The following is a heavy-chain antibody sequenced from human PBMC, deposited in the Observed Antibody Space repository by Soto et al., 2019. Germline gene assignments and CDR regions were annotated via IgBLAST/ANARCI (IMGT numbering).Heavy chain of an antibody. CDR1: GGSICGYY. Sequence: LSLTCTVSGGSICGYYWNWIRQPPGQGLEWIGYIYYTGSTNYNPSLESRVTISVDTAKNQFSLKLSSVTAADTAVDYCAKGFFRSGGYYSYFDYWGQGTLVTVSS. CDR2: IYYTGST. J-gene: IGHJ4*02. V-gene: IGHV4-59*01. D-gene: IGHD3-10*01. CDR3: AKGFFRSGGYYSYFDY.